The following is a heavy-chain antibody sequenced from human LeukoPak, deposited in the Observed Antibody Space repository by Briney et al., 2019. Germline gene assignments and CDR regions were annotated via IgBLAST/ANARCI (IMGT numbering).Heavy chain of an antibody. D-gene: IGHD5-24*01. CDR3: ARDNSVRDEAWWFNP. CDR1: GYTFTSYG. CDR2: ISAYNGNT. V-gene: IGHV1-18*01. Sequence: APVKVSCKASGYTFTSYGISWVRQAPGQGLEWMGWISAYNGNTNYAQKFQGRVTLTRDMSTSTDYLELSSLRSEDAAVYYCARDNSVRDEAWWFNPWGQGTLVTVSS. J-gene: IGHJ5*02.